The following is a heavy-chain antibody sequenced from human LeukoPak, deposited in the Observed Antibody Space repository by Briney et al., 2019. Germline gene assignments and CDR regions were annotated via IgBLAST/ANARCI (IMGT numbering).Heavy chain of an antibody. CDR3: ARASGDIARQGYAFDI. CDR2: INPSGGST. Sequence: ASVKVSCKASGGTFSSYAINWVRQAPGQGLEWMGIINPSGGSTSYAQKFQGRVTMTRDTSTSTVYMELSSLRSEDTAVYYCARASGDIARQGYAFDIWGQGTMVTVSS. J-gene: IGHJ3*02. V-gene: IGHV1-46*01. CDR1: GGTFSSYA. D-gene: IGHD5-12*01.